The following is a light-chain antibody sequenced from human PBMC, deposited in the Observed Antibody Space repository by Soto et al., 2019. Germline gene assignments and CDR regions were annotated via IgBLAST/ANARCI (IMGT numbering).Light chain of an antibody. Sequence: DIQMTQSPSTLSASVGDRVTITCRASQSISRWLAWHQQKPGKAPRLLIYDASNLQRGVPSRFSGSGSRTEFTLTITSLQPEDFATYYCQQYNDYSGMFGQGTKVDIK. J-gene: IGKJ1*01. CDR2: DAS. CDR3: QQYNDYSGM. V-gene: IGKV1-5*01. CDR1: QSISRW.